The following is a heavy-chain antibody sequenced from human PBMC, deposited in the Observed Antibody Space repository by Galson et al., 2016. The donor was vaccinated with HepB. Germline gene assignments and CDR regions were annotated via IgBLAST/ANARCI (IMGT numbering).Heavy chain of an antibody. D-gene: IGHD5-12*01. CDR2: IHYSGST. CDR3: ARAPDSGFDVYGWSH. CDR1: GGSISTYY. J-gene: IGHJ4*02. V-gene: IGHV4-59*12. Sequence: ETLSLTCTVSGGSISTYYWSWIRQPPGKSLEWIGYIHYSGSTNCNPSLKTRDTISVDTSQNQFSLNLRSVTAADTATYYCARAPDSGFDVYGWSHWGQGALVTVSS.